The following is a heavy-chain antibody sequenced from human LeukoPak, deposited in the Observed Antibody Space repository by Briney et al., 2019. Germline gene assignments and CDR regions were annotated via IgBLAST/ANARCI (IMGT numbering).Heavy chain of an antibody. CDR3: AREGGYSSGSSTAFDY. Sequence: ASVKVSCKASGYTFTGYYMHWVRQAPGQGLEWMGWINPNSGGTNYAQKFQGRVTMTRDTSISTAYMELSRLRSDDTAVYYCAREGGYSSGSSTAFDYWGQGTLVTVSS. D-gene: IGHD6-19*01. J-gene: IGHJ4*02. CDR1: GYTFTGYY. V-gene: IGHV1-2*02. CDR2: INPNSGGT.